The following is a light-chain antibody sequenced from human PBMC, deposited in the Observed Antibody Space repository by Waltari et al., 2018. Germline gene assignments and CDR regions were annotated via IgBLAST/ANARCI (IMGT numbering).Light chain of an antibody. V-gene: IGLV2-14*01. CDR3: CSYTNTNQWI. CDR2: GVT. J-gene: IGLJ2*01. Sequence: ALTQPASVSGSPGQSITISCSGVSRDVDFYDSVSWYQQHPDKAPKLIISGVTHRPSGIPDRFSASKSDNTVTLTISGLQAEDEADYYCCSYTNTNQWIFGGGTKVTVL. CDR1: SRDVDFYDS.